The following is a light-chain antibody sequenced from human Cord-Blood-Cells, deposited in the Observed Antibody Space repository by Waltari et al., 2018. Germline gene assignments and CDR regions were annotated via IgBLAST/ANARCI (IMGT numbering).Light chain of an antibody. CDR3: QQYYSTRT. CDR2: WAS. Sequence: DIVMTQSPDSLAVSLGARATITCTSSQSVLYSSNNKNYLAWYQQNPAQPPKLLLYWASTRESGVPDRFSGSGSGTDFTLTISSLQAEDVAVYYCQQYYSTRTFGQGTKVEIK. CDR1: QSVLYSSNNKNY. J-gene: IGKJ1*01. V-gene: IGKV4-1*01.